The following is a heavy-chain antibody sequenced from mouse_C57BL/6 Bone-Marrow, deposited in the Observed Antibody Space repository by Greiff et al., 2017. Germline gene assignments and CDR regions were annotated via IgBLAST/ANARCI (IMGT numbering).Heavy chain of an antibody. D-gene: IGHD2-1*01. V-gene: IGHV5-6*01. CDR3: ARPRRILRYGNYECAY. Sequence: EVQLMESGGDLVKPGGSLKLSCAASGFTFSSYGMSWVRQTPDKRLEWVATISSGGSYTYYPDSVKGRFTISRDNAKNTLYLQMSRLKSEDTAMYYCARPRRILRYGNYECAYWGRGTLVTVSA. J-gene: IGHJ3*01. CDR1: GFTFSSYG. CDR2: ISSGGSYT.